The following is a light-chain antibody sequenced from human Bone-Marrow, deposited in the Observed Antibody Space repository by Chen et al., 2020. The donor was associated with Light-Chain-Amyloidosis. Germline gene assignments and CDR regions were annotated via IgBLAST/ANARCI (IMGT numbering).Light chain of an antibody. CDR3: QSADSSGTYEVI. CDR2: SDT. V-gene: IGLV3-25*03. J-gene: IGLJ2*01. CDR1: VLPTKY. Sequence: SYELTQPPSVSVSPGQMARITCSGDVLPTKYADWYPQKPGQAPVMVIHSDTERPSGISERFSGSSSGTTATLTNSGVQAEDEADYHCQSADSSGTYEVIFGGGTKLTVL.